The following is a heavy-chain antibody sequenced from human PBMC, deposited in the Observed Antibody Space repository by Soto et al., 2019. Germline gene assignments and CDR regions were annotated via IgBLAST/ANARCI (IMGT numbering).Heavy chain of an antibody. D-gene: IGHD2-21*01. J-gene: IGHJ5*02. V-gene: IGHV3-9*01. CDR1: GFTFEDYA. CDR3: AKTSDLGKCGECADNVPFDP. Sequence: SLRLSCAASGFTFEDYALLWVRLAPGKGPEWVSGVSWNSGNIAYADSVRGRFTISRDNAKNSVHLQMNSLRLDDTALYDFAKTSDLGKCGECADNVPFDPWGQATLVTVSS. CDR2: VSWNSGNI.